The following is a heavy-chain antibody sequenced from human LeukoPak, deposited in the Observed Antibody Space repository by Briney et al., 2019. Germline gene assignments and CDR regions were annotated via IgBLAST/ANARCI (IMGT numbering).Heavy chain of an antibody. CDR3: AGLRGYSYGYNY. D-gene: IGHD5-18*01. V-gene: IGHV3-53*01. Sequence: GGSLRLSCAASGFTFSSYAMSWVRQAPGKGLEWVSVIYSGGSTYYADSVKGRFTISRDNSKNTLYLQMNSLRAEDTAVYYCAGLRGYSYGYNYWGQGTLVTVSS. CDR1: GFTFSSYA. CDR2: IYSGGST. J-gene: IGHJ4*02.